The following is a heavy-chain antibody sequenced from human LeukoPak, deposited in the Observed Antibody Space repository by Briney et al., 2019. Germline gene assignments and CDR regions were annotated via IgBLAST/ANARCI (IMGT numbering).Heavy chain of an antibody. CDR1: GFTFSTYT. V-gene: IGHV3-21*01. D-gene: IGHD1-26*01. CDR2: INNRGNYI. J-gene: IGHJ4*02. CDR3: TREDGLVGTNSAFDF. Sequence: GGCLRLSCAASGFTFSTYTMNWVRQAQGKGLEWVSSINNRGNYIYYTESVRGRFTISRDNADNSLYLQMNSLRAEDTALYYCTREDGLVGTNSAFDFWGQGILVTVSS.